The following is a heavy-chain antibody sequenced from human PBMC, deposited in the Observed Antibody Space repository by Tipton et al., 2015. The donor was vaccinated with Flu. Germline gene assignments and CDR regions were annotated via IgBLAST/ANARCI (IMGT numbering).Heavy chain of an antibody. Sequence: TLSLTCTVSGGSISSSSYYWGWIRQPPGKGLEWIGSIYYSGSTYYNPSLKSRVTISVDTSKNQFSLKLSSVTAADTAVYYCARDPSYRSITMIVVVPGGFDPWGQGTLVTVSS. V-gene: IGHV4-39*07. J-gene: IGHJ5*02. D-gene: IGHD3-22*01. CDR3: ARDPSYRSITMIVVVPGGFDP. CDR2: IYYSGST. CDR1: GGSISSSSYY.